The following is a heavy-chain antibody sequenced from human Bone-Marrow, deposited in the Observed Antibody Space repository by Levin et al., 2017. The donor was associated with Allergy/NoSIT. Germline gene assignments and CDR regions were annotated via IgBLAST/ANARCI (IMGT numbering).Heavy chain of an antibody. D-gene: IGHD4-17*01. CDR1: GFTFGDYV. Sequence: GESLKISCTASGFTFGDYVMTWFRQAPGKGLEWVGFVRTHAYGGTTQYAASVKGRFIISRDDSKSVAYLEMNSLKTEDTAVYYCTRASVTMSRWFDPWGQGTLVTVSS. CDR2: VRTHAYGGTT. J-gene: IGHJ5*02. V-gene: IGHV3-49*03. CDR3: TRASVTMSRWFDP.